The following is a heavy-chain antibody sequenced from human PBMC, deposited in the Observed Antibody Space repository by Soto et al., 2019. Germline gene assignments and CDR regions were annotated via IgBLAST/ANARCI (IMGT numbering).Heavy chain of an antibody. J-gene: IGHJ5*02. CDR1: VFTFSTYD. D-gene: IGHD2-8*01. CDR2: IGTLGDT. Sequence: ALRLSCAASVFTFSTYDMHWVRQATGKGLEWVSAIGTLGDTYYLDSVKGRFTISRENAKNSFYLQMNSLRAGDTAVYYCARGRSNQYESSPPPKFDPWGRGTLVTVSS. CDR3: ARGRSNQYESSPPPKFDP. V-gene: IGHV3-13*01.